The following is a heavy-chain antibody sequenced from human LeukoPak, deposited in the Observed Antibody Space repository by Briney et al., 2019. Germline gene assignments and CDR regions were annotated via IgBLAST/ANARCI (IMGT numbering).Heavy chain of an antibody. V-gene: IGHV3-23*01. CDR2: ISGSGGST. D-gene: IGHD3-3*01. CDR1: GFTFSSYA. Sequence: GGSLRLSCAASGFTFSSYAMSWVRQAPGKGLEWVSAISGSGGSTYYADTVKGRFTISRDNSKNTLYLQMNSLRAEDTAVYYCAKNRYDFWSGYMFDPWGQGTLVTVSS. J-gene: IGHJ5*02. CDR3: AKNRYDFWSGYMFDP.